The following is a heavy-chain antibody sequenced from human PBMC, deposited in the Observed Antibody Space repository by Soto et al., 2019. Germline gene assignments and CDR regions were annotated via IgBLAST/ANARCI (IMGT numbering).Heavy chain of an antibody. CDR1: GGSISSCY. Sequence: SETLSLTCTVSGGSISSCYWSWIRQPAGKGLEWIGRIFTSGSTNYDPSLKSRVTLSVDTSKNQFSLKLSSVTAADTAVYYCARGSVNWFDPWGQGTLVTVSS. J-gene: IGHJ5*02. V-gene: IGHV4-4*07. CDR3: ARGSVNWFDP. CDR2: IFTSGST.